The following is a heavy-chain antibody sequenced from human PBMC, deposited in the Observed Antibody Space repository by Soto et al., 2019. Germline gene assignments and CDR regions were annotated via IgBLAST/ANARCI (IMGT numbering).Heavy chain of an antibody. CDR1: GFTFSSYW. CDR2: IKQDGSEK. J-gene: IGHJ6*02. CDR3: AXXXXXXXXXXXXXXXX. V-gene: IGHV3-7*01. Sequence: EVQLVESGGDLVQPGESLKLSCAASGFTFSSYWMSWVRQAPGKGLEWVANIKQDGSEKYYVDSVKGRFTISRDNAKNSLYLQVNSLRAEDTAVYYXAXXXXXXXXXXXXXXXXXGQGTTVTVSS.